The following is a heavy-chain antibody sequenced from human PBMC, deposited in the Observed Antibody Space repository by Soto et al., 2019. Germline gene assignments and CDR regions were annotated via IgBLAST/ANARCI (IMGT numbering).Heavy chain of an antibody. CDR3: ARDSRAVAGPIYYYYGMDV. CDR1: GYTFTSYG. CDR2: ISAYNGNT. Sequence: ASVKVSCKASGYTFTSYGISWVRQAPGHGLERLGWISAYNGNTNYAQKLQGRVTMTTDTSTSTAYMELRSLRSDDTAVYYCARDSRAVAGPIYYYYGMDVWGQGTTVTVS. V-gene: IGHV1-18*04. J-gene: IGHJ6*02. D-gene: IGHD6-19*01.